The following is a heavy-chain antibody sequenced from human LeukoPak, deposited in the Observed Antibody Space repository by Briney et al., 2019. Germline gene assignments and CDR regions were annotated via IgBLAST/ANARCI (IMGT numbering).Heavy chain of an antibody. J-gene: IGHJ6*02. Sequence: ASVKVSCKASGYTFTSYYMHWVRQATGQGLEWMGWMNPNSGNTGYAQKFQGRVTMTRNTSISTAYMELSSLRSEDTAVYYCAAGEVGYDFWSGQRYYYYGMDVWGQGTTVTVSS. CDR1: GYTFTSYY. D-gene: IGHD3-3*01. CDR3: AAGEVGYDFWSGQRYYYYGMDV. V-gene: IGHV1-8*02. CDR2: MNPNSGNT.